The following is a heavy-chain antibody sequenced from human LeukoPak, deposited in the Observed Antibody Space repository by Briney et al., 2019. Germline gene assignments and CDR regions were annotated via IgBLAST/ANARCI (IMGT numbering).Heavy chain of an antibody. V-gene: IGHV4-59*12. D-gene: IGHD3-22*01. J-gene: IGHJ4*02. Sequence: SETLSLTCAVYGGSFSGYYWSWIRQPPGKGLEWIGFVYYTGSTNYSPSLKSRVTISVDTSKNQFSLKLSSVTAADTAVYYCARFSEYYHSSVHYLDYWGQGTLVSVSS. CDR3: ARFSEYYHSSVHYLDY. CDR2: VYYTGST. CDR1: GGSFSGYY.